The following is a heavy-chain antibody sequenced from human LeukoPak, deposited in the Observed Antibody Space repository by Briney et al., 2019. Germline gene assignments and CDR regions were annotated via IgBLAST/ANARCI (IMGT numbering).Heavy chain of an antibody. J-gene: IGHJ4*02. D-gene: IGHD4-17*01. CDR3: ARHDYMGFVDYGDYGQRARAPEGY. Sequence: PSETLSLTCTVSGGSISSYYWSWIRQPPGKGLEWIGYIYYSGSTNYNPSLKSRVTISVDTSKNQFSLKLSSVTAADTAVYYCARHDYMGFVDYGDYGQRARAPEGYWGQGTLVTVSS. CDR2: IYYSGST. V-gene: IGHV4-59*08. CDR1: GGSISSYY.